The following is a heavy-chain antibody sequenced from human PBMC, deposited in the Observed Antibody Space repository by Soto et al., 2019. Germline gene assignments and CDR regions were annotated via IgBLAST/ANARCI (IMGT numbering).Heavy chain of an antibody. V-gene: IGHV4-34*01. Sequence: LSLTCAVYGGSFSGYYWTWIRQPPGKGLEWIGEINHSGRSNSNPSLKSRVTISVDTSKNQFSLKLNSVTAADTAVYYCARGISMTVEVQTDAPYNSSFDSWVQVTLVAVSS. D-gene: IGHD3-22*01. CDR3: ARGISMTVEVQTDAPYNSSFDS. CDR1: GGSFSGYY. CDR2: INHSGRS. J-gene: IGHJ4*02.